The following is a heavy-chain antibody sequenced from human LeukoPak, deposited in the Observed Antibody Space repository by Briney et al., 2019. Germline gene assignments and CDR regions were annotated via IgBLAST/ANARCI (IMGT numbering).Heavy chain of an antibody. Sequence: GGSLRLSCAASGFTFSGSAIHWDRQSSGKGLEWVGHIDKKDNFYATTSAASVTGRFTISRDDSKNTAYLQTNSLKTEDTALYYCTRDSGTYNWLDPWAQGTLVTVSS. J-gene: IGHJ5*02. CDR1: GFTFSGSA. V-gene: IGHV3-73*01. CDR2: IDKKDNFYAT. D-gene: IGHD1-26*01. CDR3: TRDSGTYNWLDP.